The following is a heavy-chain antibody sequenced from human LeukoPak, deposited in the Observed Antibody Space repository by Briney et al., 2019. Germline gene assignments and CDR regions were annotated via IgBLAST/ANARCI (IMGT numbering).Heavy chain of an antibody. V-gene: IGHV5-51*01. J-gene: IGHJ4*02. Sequence: PGESLKISCKGSGYSFTSYWIGWVRQMPGKGLEWMGIIYPGDSDTRYSPSFQGQVTISADKSISTAYLQWSSLKASDTAMYYCARLFESCIGGCQQGGFDYWGQGTLVTVSS. CDR3: ARLFESCIGGCQQGGFDY. CDR1: GYSFTSYW. D-gene: IGHD6-19*01. CDR2: IYPGDSDT.